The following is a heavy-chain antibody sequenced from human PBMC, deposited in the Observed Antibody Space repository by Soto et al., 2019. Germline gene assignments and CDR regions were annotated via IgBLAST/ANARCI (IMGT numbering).Heavy chain of an antibody. V-gene: IGHV1-18*01. Sequence: QVQLVQSGAEVKKPGASVKVSCKASGYTFTSYGISWVRQAPGQGLAWMGWISAYNGNKNHAQKRQGRVTRTTDTTSXTAEMGRRRLRSDDTAGYYCARSLLVGYGLEAETDWGQGALVTASS. J-gene: IGHJ4*02. D-gene: IGHD5-18*01. CDR1: GYTFTSYG. CDR3: ARSLLVGYGLEAETD. CDR2: ISAYNGNK.